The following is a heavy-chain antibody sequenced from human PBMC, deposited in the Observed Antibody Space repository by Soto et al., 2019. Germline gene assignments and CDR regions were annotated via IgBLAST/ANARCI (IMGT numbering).Heavy chain of an antibody. V-gene: IGHV4-30-2*01. CDR1: GGSISSGGYS. CDR3: ARADRNYEGWFDP. J-gene: IGHJ5*02. Sequence: SETLSLTCAVSGGSISSGGYSWSWIRQPPGKGLEWIGYIYHSGSTYYNPSLKSRVTISVDRSKNQFSLKLSSVTAADTAVYYCARADRNYEGWFDPWGQGTLVTVSP. D-gene: IGHD1-7*01. CDR2: IYHSGST.